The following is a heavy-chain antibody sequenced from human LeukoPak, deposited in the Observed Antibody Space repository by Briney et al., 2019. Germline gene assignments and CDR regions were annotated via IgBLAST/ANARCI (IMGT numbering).Heavy chain of an antibody. Sequence: SETLSLTCTVSGGSISSSSYYWGWIRQPPGKWVEWIGNIYYSGSTYYNPSLKSRVTISVDTSKNQFSLRLSSVTAADTAVYYCARGLFHWGQGTLVTVSS. V-gene: IGHV4-39*01. D-gene: IGHD2-21*01. J-gene: IGHJ4*02. CDR1: GGSISSSSYY. CDR3: ARGLFH. CDR2: IYYSGST.